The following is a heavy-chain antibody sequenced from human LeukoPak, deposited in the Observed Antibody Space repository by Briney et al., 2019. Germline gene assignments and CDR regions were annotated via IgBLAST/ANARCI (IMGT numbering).Heavy chain of an antibody. CDR3: ARAQTYYYDSSGPGWFDP. D-gene: IGHD3-22*01. Sequence: GGSLRLSCAASGFTVSSNYMSWVRQAPGKGLEWVSVIYSGGSTYYADSVKGRFTISRDNSKNTLYLQMNSLRAEDTAVYYCARAQTYYYDSSGPGWFDPWGQGTLVTVSS. J-gene: IGHJ5*02. V-gene: IGHV3-66*01. CDR2: IYSGGST. CDR1: GFTVSSNY.